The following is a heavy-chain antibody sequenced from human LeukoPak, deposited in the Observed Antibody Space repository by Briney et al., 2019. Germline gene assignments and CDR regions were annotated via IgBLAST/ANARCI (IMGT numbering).Heavy chain of an antibody. D-gene: IGHD1-26*01. Sequence: GVSLRLSCAASGFTFSRNSMNWVRQAPGKGLEWVSSISSSTSYIYYADSVKGRFTISRDNAKNSLYLQMNSLRAEDTAVYYCARAGGSYYFDYWGQGTLVTVSS. CDR1: GFTFSRNS. CDR3: ARAGGSYYFDY. J-gene: IGHJ4*02. CDR2: ISSSTSYI. V-gene: IGHV3-21*01.